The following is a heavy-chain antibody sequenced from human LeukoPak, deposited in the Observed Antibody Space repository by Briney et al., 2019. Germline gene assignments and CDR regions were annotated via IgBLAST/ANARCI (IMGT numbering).Heavy chain of an antibody. J-gene: IGHJ6*03. Sequence: GGSLRLSCAASGFEFSAYGMHWVRRAPGKGLEWVAMIWFDGTKKYYGDSVKGRFTIDRDNSKNALFLQMDSLRGEDSAVYYCAKDHYSGAGSYYRHYYMDVWGKGTTVTVSS. CDR2: IWFDGTKK. V-gene: IGHV3-33*03. D-gene: IGHD3-10*01. CDR3: AKDHYSGAGSYYRHYYMDV. CDR1: GFEFSAYG.